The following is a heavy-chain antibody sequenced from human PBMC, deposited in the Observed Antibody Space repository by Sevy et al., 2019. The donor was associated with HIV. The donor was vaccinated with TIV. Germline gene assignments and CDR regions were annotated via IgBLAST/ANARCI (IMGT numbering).Heavy chain of an antibody. CDR3: AREGCTKPHDY. Sequence: GGSLRLSCTASGFTFGDYCMSWVRQAPGKGLEWVSTLSFGCGEMNYADSVKGRFTISRDNSKSSVYLQMNNLRPEDTAVYYCAREGCTKPHDYWGQGTLVTVSS. V-gene: IGHV3-23*01. D-gene: IGHD2-8*01. CDR1: GFTFGDYC. J-gene: IGHJ4*02. CDR2: LSFGCGEM.